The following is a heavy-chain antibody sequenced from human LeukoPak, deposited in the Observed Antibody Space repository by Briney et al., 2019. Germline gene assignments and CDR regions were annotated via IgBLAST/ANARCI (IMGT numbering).Heavy chain of an antibody. CDR2: IIGSGSST. Sequence: GGSLRLSCAASGFTFSSYAMSWVRQAPGRGLEWVSAIIGSGSSTYYADSVKGRFTISRDNSKNTLFLQMNSLRAEDTAVYYCTRVQLWLLGAFDVWGQGTMVTVSS. J-gene: IGHJ3*01. CDR3: TRVQLWLLGAFDV. D-gene: IGHD5-18*01. V-gene: IGHV3-23*01. CDR1: GFTFSSYA.